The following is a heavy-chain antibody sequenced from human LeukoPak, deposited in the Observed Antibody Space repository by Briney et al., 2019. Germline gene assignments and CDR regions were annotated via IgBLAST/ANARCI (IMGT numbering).Heavy chain of an antibody. CDR1: GFTFSSYG. J-gene: IGHJ4*02. CDR3: AKGSSADY. CDR2: ISYDGSNK. Sequence: GGSLRLSCAASGFTFSSYGMHWVRQAPGKGLEWVAIISYDGSNKYYADSAKGRFTISRDNSKNTLYLQMNSLRAEDTAVYYCAKGSSADYWGQGTLVTVSS. V-gene: IGHV3-30*18. D-gene: IGHD3-22*01.